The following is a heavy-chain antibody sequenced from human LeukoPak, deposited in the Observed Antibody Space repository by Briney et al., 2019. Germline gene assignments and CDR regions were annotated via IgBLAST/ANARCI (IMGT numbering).Heavy chain of an antibody. CDR3: ARGRRLPLQNWFDP. CDR1: GGSFSGYY. CDR2: INHSGST. Sequence: PSETLSLTCAVYGGSFSGYYWSWIRQPPGKGLEWIGEINHSGSTNYNPSLKSRVTISVDTSKNQFSLKLSSVTAADTAVYYCARGRRLPLQNWFDPWGQGTLVTVSS. V-gene: IGHV4-34*01. D-gene: IGHD2-15*01. J-gene: IGHJ5*02.